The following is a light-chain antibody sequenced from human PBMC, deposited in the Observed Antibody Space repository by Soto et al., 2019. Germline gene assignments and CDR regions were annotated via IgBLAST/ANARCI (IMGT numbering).Light chain of an antibody. Sequence: QSALTQPRSVSGSPGQSVTISCTGTSSDVGVYNYVSWYQQHPGKAPQLVIYDVIKRPSGVPYRFSGSKSGNTASLTISGLRAEDEADYYCCSYAGSSLWVFGWGTKLTVL. CDR2: DVI. CDR3: CSYAGSSLWV. V-gene: IGLV2-11*01. J-gene: IGLJ3*02. CDR1: SSDVGVYNY.